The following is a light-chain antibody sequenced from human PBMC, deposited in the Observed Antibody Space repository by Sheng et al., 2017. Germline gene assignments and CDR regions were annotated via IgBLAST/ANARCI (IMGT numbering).Light chain of an antibody. J-gene: IGKJ1*01. CDR2: GTS. CDR3: QQYDNLPRT. Sequence: EIMMTQSPATLSVSPGERATLSCRASQSVSSSLAWLQQKPGQTPRLLLYGTSRRASGIPDRFSGSGSGTDFTLTISRLEPEDFAVYYCQQYDNLPRTFGQGTKVEIK. CDR1: QSVSSS. V-gene: IGKV3-20*01.